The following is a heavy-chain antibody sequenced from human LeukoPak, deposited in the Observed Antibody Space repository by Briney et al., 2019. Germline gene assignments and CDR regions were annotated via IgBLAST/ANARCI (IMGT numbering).Heavy chain of an antibody. CDR2: VSSDGTT. Sequence: SETQSLICSVSSDFESSSYWHWLRKPPGKGLEWIGYVSSDGTTNYTPSLRSRLIMSVDTAKNHISLILTSVTAADTAIYYYARLDCIVEGCYNHWGRGTLVTVSS. D-gene: IGHD2-15*01. V-gene: IGHV4-59*08. J-gene: IGHJ4*02. CDR1: SDFESSSY. CDR3: ARLDCIVEGCYNH.